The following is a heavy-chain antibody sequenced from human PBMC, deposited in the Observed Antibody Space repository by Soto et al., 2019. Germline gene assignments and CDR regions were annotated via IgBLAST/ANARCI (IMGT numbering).Heavy chain of an antibody. J-gene: IGHJ2*01. CDR1: GGSISSSSYY. D-gene: IGHD4-17*01. CDR3: ARPHDYGGKGVYWYFDL. V-gene: IGHV4-39*01. Sequence: QLQLQESGPGLVKPSETLSLTCTVSGGSISSSSYYWGWIRQPPGKGLEWIGSIYYSGSTYYNPSLKSRVTISVDTSKNQFSLKLSSVTAADTAVYYCARPHDYGGKGVYWYFDLWGRGTLVTVSS. CDR2: IYYSGST.